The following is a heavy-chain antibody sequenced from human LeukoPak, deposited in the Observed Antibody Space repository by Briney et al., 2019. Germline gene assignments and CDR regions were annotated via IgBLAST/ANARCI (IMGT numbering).Heavy chain of an antibody. V-gene: IGHV3-33*01. J-gene: IGHJ4*02. CDR1: GFTFSSYG. CDR2: IWYDGSNK. CDR3: AREGGYSGYDYVY. D-gene: IGHD5-12*01. Sequence: PGRSLRLSCAASGFTFSSYGMHWVRQAPGKGLEWVAVIWYDGSNKYYADSVKGRFTISGDNSKNTLYLQMNSLRAEDTAVYYCAREGGYSGYDYVYWGQGTLVTVSS.